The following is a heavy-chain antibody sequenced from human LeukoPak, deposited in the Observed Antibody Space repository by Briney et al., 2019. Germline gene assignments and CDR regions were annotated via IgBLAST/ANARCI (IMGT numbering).Heavy chain of an antibody. CDR3: ARGYFDIAP. CDR1: GYTFTSYY. J-gene: IGHJ5*02. D-gene: IGHD3-9*01. V-gene: IGHV1-46*01. CDR2: INPSGGST. Sequence: ASVNVSCKASGYTFTSYYMHWVRQAPGQGLEWMGIINPSGGSTNYAQNFQGRVTVTRDTPTSTVYMELSSLKSEDTAVYYCARGYFDIAPWGQGTLVTVSS.